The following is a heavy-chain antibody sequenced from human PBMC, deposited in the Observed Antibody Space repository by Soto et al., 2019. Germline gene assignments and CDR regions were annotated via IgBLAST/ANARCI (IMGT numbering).Heavy chain of an antibody. V-gene: IGHV4-34*01. CDR1: GGSFSGYY. J-gene: IGHJ4*02. CDR2: INHSGST. Sequence: SETLSLTCAVYGGSFSGYYWSWIRQPPGKGLEWIGEINHSGSTNYNPSLKSRVTISVDTSKNQFSLKLSSVTAAETAVYYCARGTGWIQRRIQLWLPNYFDYWGQGTLVTVSS. CDR3: ARGTGWIQRRIQLWLPNYFDY. D-gene: IGHD5-18*01.